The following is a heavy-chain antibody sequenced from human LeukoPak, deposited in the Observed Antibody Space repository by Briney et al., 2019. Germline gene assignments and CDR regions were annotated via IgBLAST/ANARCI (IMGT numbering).Heavy chain of an antibody. CDR2: IYYSGRT. V-gene: IGHV4-59*01. D-gene: IGHD3-9*01. Sequence: KPSETLSLTCTLPGGSLSSYYWSWIRHPPGKGLGWIGYIYYSGRTNYNLSLKSRVTISADTSKNQFSLNLSSVTAADTAVYYCARHKVLRYFDWLLPTAGYYGMDVWGKGTTVTVSS. CDR3: ARHKVLRYFDWLLPTAGYYGMDV. J-gene: IGHJ6*04. CDR1: GGSLSSYY.